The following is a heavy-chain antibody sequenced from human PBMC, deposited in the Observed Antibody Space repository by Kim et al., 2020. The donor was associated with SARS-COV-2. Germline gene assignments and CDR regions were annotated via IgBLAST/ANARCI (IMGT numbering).Heavy chain of an antibody. CDR3: ARHEDTAMAMDAFDI. J-gene: IGHJ3*02. D-gene: IGHD5-18*01. CDR1: GYSFTSYW. Sequence: GESLKISCKGSGYSFTSYWIGWVRQMPGKGLEWMGIIYPGDSDTRYSPSFQGQVTISADKSISTAYLQWSSLKASDTAMYYCARHEDTAMAMDAFDIWGQGTMVTVSS. V-gene: IGHV5-51*01. CDR2: IYPGDSDT.